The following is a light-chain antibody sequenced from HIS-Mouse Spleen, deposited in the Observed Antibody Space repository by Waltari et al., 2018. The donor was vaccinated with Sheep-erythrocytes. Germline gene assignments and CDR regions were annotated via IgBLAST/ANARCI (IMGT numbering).Light chain of an antibody. V-gene: IGLV2-11*01. Sequence: QSALTQPRSVPGSPGQSVTISCTGTSSDVGGYNDVSWYQQPPGKAPKLMIYDVSKRPSGIPDRFSGSKSGNTASLTISGLQAEDEADYYCCSYAGSYNHVFATGTKVTVL. CDR1: SSDVGGYND. CDR2: DVS. J-gene: IGLJ1*01. CDR3: CSYAGSYNHV.